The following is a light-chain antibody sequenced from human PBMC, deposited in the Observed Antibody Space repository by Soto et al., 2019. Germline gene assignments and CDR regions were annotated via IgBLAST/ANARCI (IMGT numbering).Light chain of an antibody. J-gene: IGLJ3*02. CDR2: GNS. Sequence: QSVLTQPPSVSGAPGQRVTISCTGSTSNIGTGYDVHWYQQLPGTAPKLLIYGNSKRPSGVPDRISGSKSGSSASLAITGLQADDEADYYCQSYDMSLSGWVFGGGTQLTGL. CDR3: QSYDMSLSGWV. V-gene: IGLV1-40*01. CDR1: TSNIGTGYD.